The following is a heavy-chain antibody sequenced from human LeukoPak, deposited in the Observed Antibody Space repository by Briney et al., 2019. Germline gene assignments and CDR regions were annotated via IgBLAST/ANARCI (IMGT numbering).Heavy chain of an antibody. V-gene: IGHV4-39*01. D-gene: IGHD2-2*01. CDR1: GGSISSGSHY. J-gene: IGHJ4*02. Sequence: SETLSLTCTVSGGSISSGSHYWGWIRQPPGKGLEWIGSISYSGSTYYSPSLKSRVTISVDTSKSQFSLKLNSVTAADTAVYYCARRVVPAAADHDYWGQGTLVTVSS. CDR3: ARRVVPAAADHDY. CDR2: ISYSGST.